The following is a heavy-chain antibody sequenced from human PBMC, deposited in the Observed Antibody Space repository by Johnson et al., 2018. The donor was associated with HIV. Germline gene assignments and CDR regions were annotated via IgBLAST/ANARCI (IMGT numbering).Heavy chain of an antibody. CDR2: INQDGGEK. CDR3: ARGSRYTHDNDDVYLLQAFDI. D-gene: IGHD3-16*01. Sequence: VQLVESGGGLVQPGRSLRLSCTASGFTFGDYAMSWVRQAPGKGLEWVANINQDGGEKIYVDSVKGRFTISRDNAENSLYLQMNSLRVDDTAVYYCARGSRYTHDNDDVYLLQAFDIWGQGTMLTVSS. V-gene: IGHV3-7*01. CDR1: GFTFGDYA. J-gene: IGHJ3*02.